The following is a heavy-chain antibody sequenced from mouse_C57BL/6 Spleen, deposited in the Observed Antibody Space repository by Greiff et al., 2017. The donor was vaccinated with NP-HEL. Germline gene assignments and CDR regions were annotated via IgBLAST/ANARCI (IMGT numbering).Heavy chain of an antibody. Sequence: EVQGVESGPGMVKPSQSLSLTCTVTGYSITSGYDWHWIRHFPGNKLEWMGYISYSGSTNYNPSLKSRISITHDTSKNHFFLKLNSVTTEDTATYYCARDPYGSRYFDVWGTGTTVTVSS. CDR1: GYSITSGYD. CDR2: ISYSGST. D-gene: IGHD1-1*01. V-gene: IGHV3-1*01. J-gene: IGHJ1*03. CDR3: ARDPYGSRYFDV.